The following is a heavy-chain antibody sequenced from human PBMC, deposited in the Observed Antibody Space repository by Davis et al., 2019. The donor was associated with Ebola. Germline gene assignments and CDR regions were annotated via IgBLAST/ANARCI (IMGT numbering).Heavy chain of an antibody. D-gene: IGHD3-3*01. V-gene: IGHV3-23*01. CDR3: ACTIFGVVSSFDH. J-gene: IGHJ4*02. Sequence: GESLKISCAASGFTFSSYAMSWVRQAPGKGLEWVSAISGSGGSTYYADSVKGRFTISRDNARNSLYLQMNSLRDEDTAVYYCACTIFGVVSSFDHWGQGTLVTVSS. CDR2: ISGSGGST. CDR1: GFTFSSYA.